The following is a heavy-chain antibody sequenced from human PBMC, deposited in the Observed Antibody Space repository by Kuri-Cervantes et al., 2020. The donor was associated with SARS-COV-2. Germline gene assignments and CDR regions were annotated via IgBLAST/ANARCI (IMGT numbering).Heavy chain of an antibody. V-gene: IGHV3-48*01. Sequence: GGSLRLSCAASGFTVSTYTMNWVRQAPGKGLEWVSYISVSGTTMYYADSVKGRFTIYRDNAMNSLYLQMNSLRADDTAVYYCVRKGDSWGQGTLVTVSS. CDR1: GFTVSTYT. CDR3: VRKGDS. J-gene: IGHJ4*02. CDR2: ISVSGTTM.